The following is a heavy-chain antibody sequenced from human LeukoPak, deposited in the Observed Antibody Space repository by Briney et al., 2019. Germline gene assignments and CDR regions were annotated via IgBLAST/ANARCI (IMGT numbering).Heavy chain of an antibody. D-gene: IGHD6-13*01. V-gene: IGHV3-21*01. CDR2: IGSSSSYI. CDR1: GFTFSSYS. CDR3: ARASRNPSAADY. J-gene: IGHJ4*02. Sequence: GGSLRLSCAASGFTFSSYSMNWVRQAPGKGLEWVSSIGSSSSYIYYADSVKGRFTISRDNAKNSLYLQMNSLRAEDTAVYYCARASRNPSAADYWGQGTLVTVSS.